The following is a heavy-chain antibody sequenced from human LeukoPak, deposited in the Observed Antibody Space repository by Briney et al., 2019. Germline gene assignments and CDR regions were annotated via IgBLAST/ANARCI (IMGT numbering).Heavy chain of an antibody. V-gene: IGHV2-5*01. CDR1: GFSLSTSGVG. J-gene: IGHJ4*02. CDR3: AHSVGRGFLEWLFDY. CDR2: IYWNDDK. D-gene: IGHD3-3*01. Sequence: SGPTLVNPTQTLTLTCTFSGFSLSTSGVGVGWIRQPPGKALEWLALIYWNDDKRYSLSLKSRLTITKDTSKNQVVLTMTNTDPVDTATYYCAHSVGRGFLEWLFDYWGQGTLVTVSS.